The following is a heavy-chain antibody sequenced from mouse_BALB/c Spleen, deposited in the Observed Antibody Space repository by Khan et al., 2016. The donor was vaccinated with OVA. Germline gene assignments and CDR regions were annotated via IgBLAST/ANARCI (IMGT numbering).Heavy chain of an antibody. CDR3: TRSGYGNPFAY. J-gene: IGHJ3*01. CDR2: IHPSNGGT. V-gene: IGHV1S81*02. D-gene: IGHD2-10*02. Sequence: QVQLKQSGAELVKPGASVKLSCKASGYTFSSYYMYWVKQRPGQGLEWIGGIHPSNGGTNFNEKFKTKATLTVDKSSSTAYMQLSSLTSEDSAVYYCTRSGYGNPFAYWGQGTLVTVAA. CDR1: GYTFSSYY.